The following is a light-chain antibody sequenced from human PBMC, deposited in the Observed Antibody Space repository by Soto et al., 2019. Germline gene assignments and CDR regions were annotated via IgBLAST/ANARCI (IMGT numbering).Light chain of an antibody. CDR2: EVS. V-gene: IGLV2-8*01. Sequence: QSVLTQPPSASGSPGQSVTISCTGTNSDVGGYNYVSWYQRYPGKAPKLIIYEVSERPSGVPDRFSGSKSGNTASLTVSGLQTADEADYYCSSYAGSNWYVFGTGTKLTVL. J-gene: IGLJ1*01. CDR3: SSYAGSNWYV. CDR1: NSDVGGYNY.